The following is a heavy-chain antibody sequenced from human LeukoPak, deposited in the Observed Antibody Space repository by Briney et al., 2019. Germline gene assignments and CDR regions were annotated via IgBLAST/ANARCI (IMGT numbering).Heavy chain of an antibody. CDR1: GFTFSSYS. J-gene: IGHJ4*02. Sequence: PGGSLRPSCAASGFTFSSYSMNWVRQAPGKGLEWVSSISSSSSYIYYADSVKGRFTISRDNAKNSLYLQMNSLRAEDTAVYYCASTDSSGWYVWDYWGQGTLVTVSS. CDR2: ISSSSSYI. D-gene: IGHD6-19*01. V-gene: IGHV3-21*01. CDR3: ASTDSSGWYVWDY.